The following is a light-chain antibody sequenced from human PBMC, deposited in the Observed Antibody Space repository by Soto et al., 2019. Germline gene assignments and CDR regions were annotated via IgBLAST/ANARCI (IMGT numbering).Light chain of an antibody. J-gene: IGLJ2*01. CDR2: DVT. V-gene: IGLV2-14*01. CDR3: SSYITTTTV. Sequence: QSALTQPASVSGSPGQSITISCTGASSDIGAYNSVSWYQQHPGKAPKLMIYDVTNRPSGVSYRFSGSKSGNTASLTISGLQAEDEADYYCSSYITTTTVFGGGTKLTVL. CDR1: SSDIGAYNS.